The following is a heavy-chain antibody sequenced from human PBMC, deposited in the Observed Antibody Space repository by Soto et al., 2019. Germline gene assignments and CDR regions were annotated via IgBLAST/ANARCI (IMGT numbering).Heavy chain of an antibody. CDR3: AKRVPSSPRTNYYFDY. Sequence: GGSLRLSCVASGFTFEDYGMHWVRQAPGKGLEWVSGISWHSKNIAYADSVRGRFTISRDNSKNTLYLQMNSLRAEDTAVYYCAKRVPSSPRTNYYFDYWGQGTLVTVSS. D-gene: IGHD6-6*01. V-gene: IGHV3-9*01. CDR2: ISWHSKNI. CDR1: GFTFEDYG. J-gene: IGHJ4*02.